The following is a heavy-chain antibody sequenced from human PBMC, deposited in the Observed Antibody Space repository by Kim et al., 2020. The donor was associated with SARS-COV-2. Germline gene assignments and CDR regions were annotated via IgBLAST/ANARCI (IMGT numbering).Heavy chain of an antibody. D-gene: IGHD2-15*01. CDR1: GLTLSDYY. CDR3: ATEGWRSGPDLDC. J-gene: IGHJ4*01. V-gene: IGHV3-72*01. CDR2: IRNKGNGYTT. Sequence: GGSLRLSCAASGLTLSDYYINWVRQAPGKGLEWVGRIRNKGNGYTTPYAATVKGRFSISRNESKNSLHLQMNSLKIEDTALYYCATEGWRSGPDLDCWGEGTLVVASA.